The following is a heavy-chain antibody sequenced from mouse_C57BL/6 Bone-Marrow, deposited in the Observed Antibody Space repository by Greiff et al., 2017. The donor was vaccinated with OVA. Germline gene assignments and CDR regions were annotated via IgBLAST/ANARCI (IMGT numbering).Heavy chain of an antibody. CDR2: IYPSDSET. V-gene: IGHV1-61*01. J-gene: IGHJ2*01. D-gene: IGHD2-4*01. Sequence: QVQLKQPGAELVRPGSSVKLSCKASGYTFTSYWMDWVKQRPGQGLEWIGNIYPSDSETHYNQKFKDKATLTVDKSSSTAYMQLSSLTSEDSAVYYCARRDYDGGDFDYWGQGTTLTVSS. CDR1: GYTFTSYW. CDR3: ARRDYDGGDFDY.